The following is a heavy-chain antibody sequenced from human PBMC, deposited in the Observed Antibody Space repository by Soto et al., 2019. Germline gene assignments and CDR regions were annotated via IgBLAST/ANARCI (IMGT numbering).Heavy chain of an antibody. CDR1: GRSISSYY. CDR2: IYYSGST. D-gene: IGHD2-15*01. CDR3: ARHGTYCSGARCYSSFFDY. Sequence: TAETLSLTCTVSGRSISSYYWSWIRQPPGKGLEWIGYIYYSGSTNYNPSLKSRVTISVDTSKNQFSLKLSSVTAADTALYYCARHGTYCSGARCYSSFFDYWGQGTQVTVSS. V-gene: IGHV4-59*08. J-gene: IGHJ4*02.